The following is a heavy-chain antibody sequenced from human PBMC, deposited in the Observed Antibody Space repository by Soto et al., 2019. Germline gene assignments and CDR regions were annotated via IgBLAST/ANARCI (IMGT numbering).Heavy chain of an antibody. CDR1: GGSFSGYY. CDR2: INHSGST. V-gene: IGHV4-34*01. Sequence: SETLSLTCAVYGGSFSGYYWSWIRQPPGKGLEWIGEINHSGSTNYNPSLKSRVTISVDTSKNQFSLKLSSVTAADTAVYYCARGRAWGSSGWYNWFDPWGQGTLVTVSS. D-gene: IGHD6-19*01. CDR3: ARGRAWGSSGWYNWFDP. J-gene: IGHJ5*02.